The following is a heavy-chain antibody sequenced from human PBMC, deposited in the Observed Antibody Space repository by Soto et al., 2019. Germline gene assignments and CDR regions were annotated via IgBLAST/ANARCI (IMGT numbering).Heavy chain of an antibody. J-gene: IGHJ4*02. CDR2: FRSGGDDETT. CDR3: AKKVNSGSGSQFFDY. V-gene: IGHV3-23*01. CDR1: GFTFSSYS. D-gene: IGHD3-10*01. Sequence: EVQLLESGGGLVQPGGSLRLSCAASGFTFSSYSMSWVRQAPGKGLEWVSGFRSGGDDETTYYADAVSGRFTISRDNSKHTLFLQMNSLRAEDTAIYYCAKKVNSGSGSQFFDYWGQGTLVTVSS.